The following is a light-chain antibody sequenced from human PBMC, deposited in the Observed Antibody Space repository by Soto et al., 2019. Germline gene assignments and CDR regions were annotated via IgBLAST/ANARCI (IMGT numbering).Light chain of an antibody. Sequence: DFQMTQSPSTLSASVGGRVTITCRASQNINNWVAWYQQKPGKAPKFLIYDASTLQRGVSSRFSGSGFGTEFSLTINSLQPDDSGSCYCQHTRTFGQGA. CDR3: QHTRT. CDR1: QNINNW. J-gene: IGKJ1*01. CDR2: DAS. V-gene: IGKV1-5*01.